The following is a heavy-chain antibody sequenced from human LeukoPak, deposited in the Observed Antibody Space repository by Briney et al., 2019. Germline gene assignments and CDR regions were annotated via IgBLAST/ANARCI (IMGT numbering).Heavy chain of an antibody. V-gene: IGHV1-69*04. Sequence: SVKVSCKASGGTFSSYAISWVRQAPGQGLEWMGRIIPILGIANYAQKFQGRVTITADKSTSTAYMELSSLRSEDTAVYYCATPPVEMATKPGRLDYWGQGTLVTVSS. CDR3: ATPPVEMATKPGRLDY. D-gene: IGHD5-24*01. J-gene: IGHJ4*02. CDR1: GGTFSSYA. CDR2: IIPILGIA.